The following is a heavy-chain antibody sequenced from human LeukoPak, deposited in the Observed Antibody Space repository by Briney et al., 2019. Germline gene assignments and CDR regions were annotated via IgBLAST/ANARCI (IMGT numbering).Heavy chain of an antibody. D-gene: IGHD4-23*01. CDR2: ISAYNGDT. J-gene: IGHJ4*02. CDR1: GYTFTSYG. Sequence: ASVKVSCKASGYTFTSYGINWVRQAPGQGLEWMGWISAYNGDTNYAQKLQGRVTMTTDTSTSTAYMELRSLRSDDTAVYYCARQGYGGNPQGAADYWGQGTLATVSS. CDR3: ARQGYGGNPQGAADY. V-gene: IGHV1-18*01.